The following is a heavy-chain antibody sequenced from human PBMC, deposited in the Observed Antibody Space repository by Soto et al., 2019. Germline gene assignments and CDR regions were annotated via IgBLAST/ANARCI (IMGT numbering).Heavy chain of an antibody. J-gene: IGHJ6*02. D-gene: IGHD6-19*01. CDR1: GFTFSSYG. CDR2: IWYDGSNK. V-gene: IGHV3-33*01. Sequence: GGSLRLSCAASGFTFSSYGMHWVRQAPGKGLEWVAVIWYDGSNKYYADSVKGRFTISRDNSKNTLYLQMNSLRAEDTAVYYCAREWLATYYYYGMDVWGQGTKVTVSS. CDR3: AREWLATYYYYGMDV.